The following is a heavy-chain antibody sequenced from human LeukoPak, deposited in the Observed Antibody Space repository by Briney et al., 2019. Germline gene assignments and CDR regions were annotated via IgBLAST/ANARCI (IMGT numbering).Heavy chain of an antibody. CDR3: ARDNRYCSGGSCSQFDY. V-gene: IGHV4-34*01. J-gene: IGHJ4*02. Sequence: SETLSLTCAVYGGSFSGYYWSWIRQPPGKGLEWIGEINHSGNTNYNPSLKSRVTISVDTSKNQFSLKLSSVTAADTAVYYCARDNRYCSGGSCSQFDYWGQGTLVTVSS. D-gene: IGHD2-15*01. CDR1: GGSFSGYY. CDR2: INHSGNT.